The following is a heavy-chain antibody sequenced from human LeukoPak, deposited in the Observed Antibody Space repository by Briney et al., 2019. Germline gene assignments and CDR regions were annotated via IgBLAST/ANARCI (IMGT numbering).Heavy chain of an antibody. Sequence: PGGSLRLSCAASGFTVSSNYMSWVRQAPGKGLEWVSSISSSGSSIYYADSVKGRFTISRDNAKNSLYLQMNSLRAEDTAVYYCTRGRGLLDFWGQGTLVTVSS. D-gene: IGHD1-26*01. CDR3: TRGRGLLDF. CDR1: GFTVSSNY. V-gene: IGHV3-21*01. CDR2: ISSSGSSI. J-gene: IGHJ4*02.